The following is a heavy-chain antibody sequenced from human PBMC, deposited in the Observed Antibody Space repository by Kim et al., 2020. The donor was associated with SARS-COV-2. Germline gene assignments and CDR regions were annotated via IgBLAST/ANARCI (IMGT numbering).Heavy chain of an antibody. J-gene: IGHJ6*02. CDR2: FDPEDGET. V-gene: IGHV1-24*01. CDR1: GYTLTELS. D-gene: IGHD4-17*01. CDR3: ATADTVTKPKYTNLHQYYYYYGMDV. Sequence: ASVKVSCKVSGYTLTELSMHWVRQAPGKGLEWMGGFDPEDGETIYAQKFQGRVTMTEDTSTDTAYMELSSLRSEDTAVYYCATADTVTKPKYTNLHQYYYYYGMDVWGQGTTVTVSS.